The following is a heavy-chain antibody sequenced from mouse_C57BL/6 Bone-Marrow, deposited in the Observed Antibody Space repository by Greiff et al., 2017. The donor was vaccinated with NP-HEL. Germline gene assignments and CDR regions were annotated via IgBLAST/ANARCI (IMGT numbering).Heavy chain of an antibody. CDR2: INPNNGGT. D-gene: IGHD1-1*01. Sequence: VQLQQPGPELVKPGASVKISCKASGYTFTDYYMNWVKQSHGKSLEWIGDINPNNGGTSYNQKFKGKATLTVDKSSSTAYMELRSLTSEDSAVYYCARWALYYYGSSYGFAYWGQGTLVTVSA. CDR1: GYTFTDYY. J-gene: IGHJ3*01. CDR3: ARWALYYYGSSYGFAY. V-gene: IGHV1-26*01.